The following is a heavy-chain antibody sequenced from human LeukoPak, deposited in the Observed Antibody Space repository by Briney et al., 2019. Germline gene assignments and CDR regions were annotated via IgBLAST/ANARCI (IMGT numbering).Heavy chain of an antibody. CDR3: ARDRGYSYGFKDY. J-gene: IGHJ4*02. Sequence: PGGSLRLSCAASGFTFSSYAMSWVRQAPGKGLEWVSAISGSGGSTYYADSVKGRFTISRDNSKNTLYLQMNSLRAEDTAVYYCARDRGYSYGFKDYWGQGTLVTVSS. CDR1: GFTFSSYA. V-gene: IGHV3-23*01. D-gene: IGHD5-18*01. CDR2: ISGSGGST.